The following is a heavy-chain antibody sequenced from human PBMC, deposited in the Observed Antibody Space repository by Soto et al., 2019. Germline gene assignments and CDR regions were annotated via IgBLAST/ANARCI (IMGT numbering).Heavy chain of an antibody. CDR1: SGSISSYY. J-gene: IGHJ6*02. CDR3: ARDTYYGSGSPYYYYYGMDV. V-gene: IGHV4-59*01. D-gene: IGHD3-10*01. CDR2: IYYSGST. Sequence: TSATLSLTCTVSSGSISSYYWSWIRQPPGKGLKWIGYIYYSGSTNYNPSLKSRVTISVDTSKNQFSLKLSSVTAADTAVYYCARDTYYGSGSPYYYYYGMDVWGQGTTVTVSS.